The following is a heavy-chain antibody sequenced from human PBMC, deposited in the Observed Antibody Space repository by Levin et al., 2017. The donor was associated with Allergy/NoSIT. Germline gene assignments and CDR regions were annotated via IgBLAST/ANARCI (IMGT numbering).Heavy chain of an antibody. Sequence: GESLKISCAASGFTFSSYAMHWVRQAPGKGLEWVAVISYDGSNKYYADSVKGRFTISRDNSKNTLYLQMNSLRAEDTAVYYCASSAPLLRYLDPWGQGTLVTVSS. CDR1: GFTFSSYA. CDR2: ISYDGSNK. J-gene: IGHJ5*02. D-gene: IGHD3-9*01. CDR3: ASSAPLLRYLDP. V-gene: IGHV3-30-3*01.